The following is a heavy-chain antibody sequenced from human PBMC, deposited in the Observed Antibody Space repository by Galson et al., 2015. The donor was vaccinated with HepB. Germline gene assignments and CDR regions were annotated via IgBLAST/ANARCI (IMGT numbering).Heavy chain of an antibody. CDR3: ARGPRYSYSLNWFDP. Sequence: SLRLSCAASGFTFDTYSMNWVRQAPGKGLEWVAYISGGSNTIYYGDSVKGRFTISRDNAKNSLFLQMNSLRAEDTAVYYCARGPRYSYSLNWFDPWGQGTLVIVSS. J-gene: IGHJ5*02. D-gene: IGHD5-18*01. CDR1: GFTFDTYS. V-gene: IGHV3-48*01. CDR2: ISGGSNTI.